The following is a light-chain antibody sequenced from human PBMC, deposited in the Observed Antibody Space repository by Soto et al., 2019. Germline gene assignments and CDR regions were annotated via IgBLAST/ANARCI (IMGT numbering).Light chain of an antibody. V-gene: IGKV3-15*01. J-gene: IGKJ4*02. CDR1: QNVNNK. Sequence: EPVMTQSPATLSASPGERATLSCRASQNVNNKLAWYQQKPGQAPRLLIYGASTRAAGFPARFSASASGTDFTLTISSLQSEDFAIYYCQQYGDWPLTFGGGTKVDIK. CDR2: GAS. CDR3: QQYGDWPLT.